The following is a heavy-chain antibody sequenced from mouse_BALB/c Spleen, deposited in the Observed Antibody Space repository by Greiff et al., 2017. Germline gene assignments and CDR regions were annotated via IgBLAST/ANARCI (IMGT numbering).Heavy chain of an antibody. CDR2: ISYSGST. CDR1: GYSITSDYA. CDR3: ARDEAFAY. Sequence: DVHLVESGPGLVKPSQSLSLTCTVTGYSITSDYAWNWIRQFPGNKLEWMGYISYSGSTSYNPSLKSRISITRDTSKNQFFLQLNSVTTEDTATYYCARDEAFAYWGQGTLVTVSA. J-gene: IGHJ3*01. V-gene: IGHV3-2*02.